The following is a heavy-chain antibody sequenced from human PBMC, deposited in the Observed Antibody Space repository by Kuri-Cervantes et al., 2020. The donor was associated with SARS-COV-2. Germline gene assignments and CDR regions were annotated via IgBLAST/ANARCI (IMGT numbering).Heavy chain of an antibody. D-gene: IGHD4-17*01. Sequence: SETLSLTCTVSGGSVSSGSYYWSWIRQPPGKGLEWIGSIYHSGSTYYNPSLKSRVTISVDTSKNQFSLKLSSVTAADTAVYYCARVRYGDYVRFDPWGQGTLVTVSS. CDR2: IYHSGST. CDR3: ARVRYGDYVRFDP. V-gene: IGHV4-39*07. CDR1: GGSVSSGSYY. J-gene: IGHJ5*02.